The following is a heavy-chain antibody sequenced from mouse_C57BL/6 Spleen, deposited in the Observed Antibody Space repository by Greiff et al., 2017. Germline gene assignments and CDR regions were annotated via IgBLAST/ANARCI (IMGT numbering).Heavy chain of an antibody. V-gene: IGHV1-64*01. CDR2: IHPNSGST. CDR1: GYTFTSYW. J-gene: IGHJ4*01. D-gene: IGHD1-1*01. CDR3: ALLPLYYAMDY. Sequence: QVQLQQPGAELVKPGASVKLSCKASGYTFTSYWMHWVKQRPGQGLEWIGMIHPNSGSTNYNEKFKSKATLTVDKSSSTAYMQLSSLTSEDSAVYYCALLPLYYAMDYWGQGTSVTVSS.